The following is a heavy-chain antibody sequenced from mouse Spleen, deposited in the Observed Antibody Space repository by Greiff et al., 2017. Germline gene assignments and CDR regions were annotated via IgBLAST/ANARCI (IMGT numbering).Heavy chain of an antibody. V-gene: IGHV1-55*01. CDR1: GYTFTSYW. Sequence: QVQLQQPGAELVKPGASVKMSCKASGYTFTSYWITWVKQRPGQGLEWIGDIYPGSGSTNYNEKFKSKATLTVDTSSSTAYMQLSSLTSEDSAVYYCARRLYYGNSWFAYWGQGTLVTVSA. CDR3: ARRLYYGNSWFAY. J-gene: IGHJ3*01. D-gene: IGHD2-1*01. CDR2: IYPGSGST.